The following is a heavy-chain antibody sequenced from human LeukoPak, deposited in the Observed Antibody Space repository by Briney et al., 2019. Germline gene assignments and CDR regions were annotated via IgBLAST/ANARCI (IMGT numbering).Heavy chain of an antibody. Sequence: ASVKVSCKASGYTFTGYYMHWVRQAPGQGLEWMGWINPNSGGTNYAQKFQGRVTMTRDTSISTAYMELSRLRSDDTAVYYCAREGRYGNYYYYMDVWGKGTTVTISS. CDR1: GYTFTGYY. D-gene: IGHD5-18*01. J-gene: IGHJ6*03. V-gene: IGHV1-2*02. CDR3: AREGRYGNYYYYMDV. CDR2: INPNSGGT.